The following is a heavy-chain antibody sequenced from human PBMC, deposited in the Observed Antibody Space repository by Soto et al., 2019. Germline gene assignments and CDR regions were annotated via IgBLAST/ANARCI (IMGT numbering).Heavy chain of an antibody. CDR3: ARPRELPGLIDY. Sequence: PSETLSLTCTVSGGSISSSSYYWGWIRQPPGKGLEWIGSIYYSGSTYYNPSLKSRVTISVDTSKNQFSLKLSSVTAADTAVYYCARPRELPGLIDYWGQGTLVTVSS. CDR2: IYYSGST. D-gene: IGHD3-10*01. J-gene: IGHJ4*02. V-gene: IGHV4-39*01. CDR1: GGSISSSSYY.